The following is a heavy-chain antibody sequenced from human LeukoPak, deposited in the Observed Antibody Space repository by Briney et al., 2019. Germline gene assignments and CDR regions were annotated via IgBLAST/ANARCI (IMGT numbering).Heavy chain of an antibody. CDR1: GFTFSDYY. Sequence: GGSLRLSCAASGFTFSDYYMSWIRQAPGKGLEWVSYISSSSSYTNYADSVKGRFTISRDNAKNSLYLQMSSLRAEDTAVYYCATQSYGSGSYTDYWGQGTLVTVSS. CDR3: ATQSYGSGSYTDY. V-gene: IGHV3-11*03. D-gene: IGHD3-10*01. J-gene: IGHJ4*02. CDR2: ISSSSSYT.